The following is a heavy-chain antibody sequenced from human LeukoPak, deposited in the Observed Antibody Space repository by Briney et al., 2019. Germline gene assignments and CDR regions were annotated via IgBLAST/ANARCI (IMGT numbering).Heavy chain of an antibody. V-gene: IGHV4-4*07. J-gene: IGHJ4*02. CDR3: AREKPEMPPYFDY. CDR2: FYTSGST. D-gene: IGHD5-24*01. CDR1: GDSISSYY. Sequence: SETLSLTCTVPGDSISSYYWSWIRPTAGKGLEWIGRFYTSGSTNYNPSLKSRVTLSVDTSKNQFSLKLSSVTAADTAVYYCAREKPEMPPYFDYWGQGILVTVSS.